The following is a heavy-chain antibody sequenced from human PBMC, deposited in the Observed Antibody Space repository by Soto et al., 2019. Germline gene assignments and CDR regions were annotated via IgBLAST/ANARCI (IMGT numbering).Heavy chain of an antibody. D-gene: IGHD5-18*01. V-gene: IGHV4-59*01. CDR1: GGSTSTYY. J-gene: IGHJ6*02. Sequence: QVQLQESGPGLVKPSETLALTCTVSGGSTSTYYWSWIRQSPGKGLEWIGYIYYSGNTNYNPSLKSRVIISVDTSKNQFFLRLTSVTAADTAVYYCASDSGYRYGYGPDVWGQGTTVTVS. CDR2: IYYSGNT. CDR3: ASDSGYRYGYGPDV.